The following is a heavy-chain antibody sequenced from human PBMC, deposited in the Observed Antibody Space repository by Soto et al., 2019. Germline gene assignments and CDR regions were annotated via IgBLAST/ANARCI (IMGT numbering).Heavy chain of an antibody. V-gene: IGHV3-11*01. J-gene: IGHJ6*03. CDR3: ARVNAILPYYYYYYMDV. CDR1: GFTFSDYY. Sequence: GGSLRLSCAASGFTFSDYYMSWIRQAPGKGLEWVSYISSSGSTIYYADSVKGRFTISRDNAKNSLYLQMNSLRAEDTAVYYCARVNAILPYYYYYYMDVWGKGTTVTVSS. CDR2: ISSSGSTI.